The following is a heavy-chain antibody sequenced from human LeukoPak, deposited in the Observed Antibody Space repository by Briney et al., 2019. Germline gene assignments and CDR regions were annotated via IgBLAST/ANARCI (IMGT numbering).Heavy chain of an antibody. CDR2: IYYSGST. CDR1: GGSISSSSYY. V-gene: IGHV4-39*01. J-gene: IGHJ4*02. CDR3: ARHSYYYDSSGYHYYFDY. D-gene: IGHD3-22*01. Sequence: SETLSLTCTVSGGSISSSSYYWGWIRRPPGKGLEWIGSIYYSGSTYYNPSLKSRVTISVDTSKNQFSLKLSSVTAAGTAVYYCARHSYYYDSSGYHYYFDYWGQGTLVTVSS.